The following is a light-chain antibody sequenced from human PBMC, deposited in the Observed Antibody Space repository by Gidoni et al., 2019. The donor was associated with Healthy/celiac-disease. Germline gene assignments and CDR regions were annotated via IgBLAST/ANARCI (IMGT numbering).Light chain of an antibody. CDR1: QSVSSN. V-gene: IGKV3-15*01. Sequence: EIVMTQSPATLSVSPGARATLSCRASQSVSSNLAWYQQKPGQAPRLLIYGASNTATGIPARFSGSGSGTEFTLTISSLQSEDFAVYYCQQYADWPSLTFGGGTKVEIK. J-gene: IGKJ4*01. CDR2: GAS. CDR3: QQYADWPSLT.